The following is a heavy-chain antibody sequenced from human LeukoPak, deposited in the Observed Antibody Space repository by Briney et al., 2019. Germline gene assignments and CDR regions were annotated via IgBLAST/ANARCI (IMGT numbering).Heavy chain of an antibody. CDR1: GGSFSGYY. CDR3: ARHYYDSSGYYYYYYGMDV. CDR2: INHSGST. J-gene: IGHJ6*02. V-gene: IGHV4-34*01. D-gene: IGHD3-22*01. Sequence: PSETLSLTCAVYGGSFSGYYWSWIRQPPGKGLEWIGEINHSGSTNYNPSLKSRVTISVDTSKNQFSLKLSSVTAADTAVCYCARHYYDSSGYYYYYYGMDVWGQGTTVTVSS.